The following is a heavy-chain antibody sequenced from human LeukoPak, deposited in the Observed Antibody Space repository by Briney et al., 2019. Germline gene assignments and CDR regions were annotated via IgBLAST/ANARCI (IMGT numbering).Heavy chain of an antibody. Sequence: PETLSLTCTVSGGSISSYYWSWIRQPPGKGLEWIGYIYYSGSTNYNPSLKSRVTISVDTSKNQFSLKLSSVTAADTAVYYCARVFPNLDDAFDIWGQGTMVTVSS. V-gene: IGHV4-59*01. CDR2: IYYSGST. CDR1: GGSISSYY. J-gene: IGHJ3*02. CDR3: ARVFPNLDDAFDI.